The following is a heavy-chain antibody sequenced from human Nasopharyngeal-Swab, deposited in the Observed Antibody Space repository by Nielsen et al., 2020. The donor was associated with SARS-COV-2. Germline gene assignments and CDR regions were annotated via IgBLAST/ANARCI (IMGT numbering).Heavy chain of an antibody. J-gene: IGHJ4*02. CDR1: GFTVSSNY. Sequence: GGSLRLSCAASGFTVSSNYMSWVRQGPGKGLEWVSVIYSGGSTYYADSVKGRFTISRDNSKNTLYLQMNSLRAEDTAVYYCARDPPSYCSGGSCYSDYWGQGTLVTVSS. V-gene: IGHV3-53*01. CDR3: ARDPPSYCSGGSCYSDY. D-gene: IGHD2-15*01. CDR2: IYSGGST.